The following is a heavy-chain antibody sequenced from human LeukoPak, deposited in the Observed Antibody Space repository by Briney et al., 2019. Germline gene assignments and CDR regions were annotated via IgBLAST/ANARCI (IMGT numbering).Heavy chain of an antibody. Sequence: PSETLSLTCTLSGGSISRGNYYWHWIRQPAGKGLEWIGRIYINGGTNYNPSLKSRVTISVDTSKNQFSLKLSSVTAADTAVYYCARHYYGSGSYYLDYWGQGTLVTVSS. V-gene: IGHV4-61*02. CDR3: ARHYYGSGSYYLDY. CDR2: IYINGGT. CDR1: GGSISRGNYY. D-gene: IGHD3-10*01. J-gene: IGHJ4*02.